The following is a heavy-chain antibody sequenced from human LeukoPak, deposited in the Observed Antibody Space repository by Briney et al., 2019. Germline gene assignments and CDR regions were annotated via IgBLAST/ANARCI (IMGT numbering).Heavy chain of an antibody. D-gene: IGHD6-13*01. CDR1: GGSISSGSYY. V-gene: IGHV4-61*02. Sequence: SETLSLTCTVSGGSISSGSYYWSWIRQPAGKGLEWIGRIYTSGSTNYNPSLKSRVTISVDTSKNQFSLKLSSVTAADTAVYYCARELIVKAAACGIDYWGQGTLVTVSS. CDR2: IYTSGST. J-gene: IGHJ4*02. CDR3: ARELIVKAAACGIDY.